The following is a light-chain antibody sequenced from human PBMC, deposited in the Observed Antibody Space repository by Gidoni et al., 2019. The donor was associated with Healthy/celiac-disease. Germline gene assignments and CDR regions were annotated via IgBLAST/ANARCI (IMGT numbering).Light chain of an antibody. CDR1: QGISNY. CDR2: AAS. Sequence: ESKRTQSPSSLSASVGDRVTITCRASQGISNYLAWYQQKPVKVPKLLIYAASTLQQGVPSRFSGSGSGTDFTLTISSLQPEDVATYYCQQYNSAPLTFGGGTKVEIK. J-gene: IGKJ4*01. V-gene: IGKV1-27*01. CDR3: QQYNSAPLT.